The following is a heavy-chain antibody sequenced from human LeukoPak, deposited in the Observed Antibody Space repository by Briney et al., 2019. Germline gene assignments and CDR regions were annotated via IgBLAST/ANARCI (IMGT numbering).Heavy chain of an antibody. CDR2: IWYDGSNK. V-gene: IGHV3-33*01. Sequence: GGSLRLSCAASAFTFSNYGMHWVRQAPGKGLEWVAVIWYDGSNKYYADSVKGRFTISRDNSKNTLYLQMNSLRAEDTAVYYCARGDYYDSRGYSQYFQHWGQGTLVTVSS. D-gene: IGHD3-22*01. CDR1: AFTFSNYG. J-gene: IGHJ1*01. CDR3: ARGDYYDSRGYSQYFQH.